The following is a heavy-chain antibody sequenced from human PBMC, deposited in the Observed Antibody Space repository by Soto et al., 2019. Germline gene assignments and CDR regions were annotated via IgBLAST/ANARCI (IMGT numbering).Heavy chain of an antibody. CDR1: GGSISSSSYY. CDR2: IYYSGST. D-gene: IGHD6-13*01. J-gene: IGHJ4*02. V-gene: IGHV4-39*02. Sequence: PSETLSLTCTVSGGSISSSSYYWGWIRQPPGKGLEWIGSIYYSGSTYYNPSLKSRVTISVDTSKNQFSLKLSSVTAADTAVYYCARDQAGYWGQGTLVTVSS. CDR3: ARDQAGY.